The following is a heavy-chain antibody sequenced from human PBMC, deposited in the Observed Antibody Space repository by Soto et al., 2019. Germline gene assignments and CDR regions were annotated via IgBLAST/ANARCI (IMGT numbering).Heavy chain of an antibody. J-gene: IGHJ4*02. CDR1: GFTFSSYA. CDR2: ISGPGATI. Sequence: EVQLLEAGGNLIQPGGSLRLSCAASGFTFSSYAMSWVRQAPGQGLEWLSAISGPGATIYYADSVKGRFTISRDNSKNTLYLQMNSLTAEATAVYYCAKMLTMVRGVTGLRDFDFWGQGTLVTVSS. D-gene: IGHD3-10*01. CDR3: AKMLTMVRGVTGLRDFDF. V-gene: IGHV3-23*01.